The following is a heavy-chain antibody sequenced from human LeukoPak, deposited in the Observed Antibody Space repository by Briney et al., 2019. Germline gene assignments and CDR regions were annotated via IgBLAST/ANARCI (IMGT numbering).Heavy chain of an antibody. D-gene: IGHD6-13*01. V-gene: IGHV3-11*01. Sequence: GGSLRLSCAASGFSFKDYYFSWIRQAPGKGLEWVSFINVNGGAMYYADFVKGRSTISRDNAKSSSYLEMNSLRVEDTAVYYCARGPRILAAGSYYFDYWGQGSLVTVSS. CDR3: ARGPRILAAGSYYFDY. CDR1: GFSFKDYY. J-gene: IGHJ4*02. CDR2: INVNGGAM.